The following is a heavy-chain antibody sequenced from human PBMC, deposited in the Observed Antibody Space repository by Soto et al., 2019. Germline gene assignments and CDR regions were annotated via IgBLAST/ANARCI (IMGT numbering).Heavy chain of an antibody. Sequence: QVQLQESGPGLVKPSQTLSLTCTVSGGSISSGGYYWSWIRQHPGKGLEWIGYIYYSGSTYYNPCIKSRVTISVDPAKNQFSLKLSSVTAADTAVYYCARGRVSSYCGGDCYYNWFDPWGQGTLVTVSS. D-gene: IGHD2-21*02. CDR2: IYYSGST. V-gene: IGHV4-31*03. CDR3: ARGRVSSYCGGDCYYNWFDP. CDR1: GGSISSGGYY. J-gene: IGHJ5*02.